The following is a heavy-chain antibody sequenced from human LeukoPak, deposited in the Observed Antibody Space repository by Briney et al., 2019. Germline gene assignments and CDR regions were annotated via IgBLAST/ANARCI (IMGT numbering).Heavy chain of an antibody. J-gene: IGHJ6*03. CDR1: GFTFSSYS. D-gene: IGHD2-2*01. CDR3: ARLTYCSTTSCYRSMDV. CDR2: ISSSGGTI. Sequence: GGSLRLSCAASGFTFSSYSMNWVRQAPGKGLEWLSYISSSGGTIYYADSVKGRFTISRDNAENSLYLQMNSLRAEDTAVYYCARLTYCSTTSCYRSMDVWGKGTTVTVSS. V-gene: IGHV3-48*04.